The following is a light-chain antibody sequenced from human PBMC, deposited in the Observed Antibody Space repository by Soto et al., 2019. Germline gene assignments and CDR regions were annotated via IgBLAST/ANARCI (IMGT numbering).Light chain of an antibody. CDR2: GNN. Sequence: QSVLTQPPSASGTPGQRVAISCSGSKSNIGTNPVNWYQHLPGTAPKLVIYGNNRRPSGVPDRFSGSKSGTSASLGISGLQSEDEADYYCAAWDDSPNGVLFGGGTKLTVL. V-gene: IGLV1-44*01. CDR3: AAWDDSPNGVL. J-gene: IGLJ2*01. CDR1: KSNIGTNP.